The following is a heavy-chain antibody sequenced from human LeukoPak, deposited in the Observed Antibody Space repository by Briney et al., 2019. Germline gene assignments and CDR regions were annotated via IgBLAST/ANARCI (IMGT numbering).Heavy chain of an antibody. J-gene: IGHJ4*02. V-gene: IGHV4-34*01. CDR2: INHSGST. CDR1: GGSFSGYY. CDR3: ARKDSYYFDY. Sequence: PSETLSLTCAVYGGSFSGYYWSWIRQPPGKGLEWIGEINHSGSTNYNPSLKSRVTISVDTSKYQFSLKLSSVTAADTAVYYCARKDSYYFDYWGQGTLVTVSS. D-gene: IGHD2-15*01.